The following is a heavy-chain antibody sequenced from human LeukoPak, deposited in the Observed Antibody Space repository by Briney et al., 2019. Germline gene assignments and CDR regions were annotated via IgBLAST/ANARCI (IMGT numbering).Heavy chain of an antibody. CDR1: GGTFSSYA. J-gene: IGHJ4*02. Sequence: SVKVSCKASGGTFSSYAISWVRQAPGQGLEWMGGINPIFGTANYAQKFQGRVTITADESTSTAYMELSSLRSEDTALYYCASDRVYRYYFDYWGQGTLVTVSS. CDR2: INPIFGTA. CDR3: ASDRVYRYYFDY. D-gene: IGHD4-17*01. V-gene: IGHV1-69*13.